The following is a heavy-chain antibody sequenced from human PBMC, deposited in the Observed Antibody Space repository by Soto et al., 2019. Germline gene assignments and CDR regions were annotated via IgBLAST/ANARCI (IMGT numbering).Heavy chain of an antibody. CDR1: GGTFSSYA. CDR2: IIPIFGTA. D-gene: IGHD3-22*01. V-gene: IGHV1-69*12. CDR3: ATPPPDSSGYYYNY. J-gene: IGHJ4*02. Sequence: QVQLVQSGAEVKKPGSSVKVSCKASGGTFSSYAISWVRQAPGQGLEWMGGIIPIFGTANYAQKFQGRVTITADESTSPAYMELSRLRSEDTAVYYCATPPPDSSGYYYNYWGQGTLVTVSS.